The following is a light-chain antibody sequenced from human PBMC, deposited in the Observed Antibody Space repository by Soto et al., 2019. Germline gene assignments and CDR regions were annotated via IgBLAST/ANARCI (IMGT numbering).Light chain of an antibody. V-gene: IGKV3-15*01. CDR1: QSVSSN. J-gene: IGKJ5*01. CDR2: GAS. CDR3: QQLNSYPIT. Sequence: EIVMTHSPATLSVYPWERATLSCRASQSVSSNLVWYQQKPGQTPRLLIYGASTRATGIPARFSGSGSGTEFTLTISSLQPEDFATYYCQQLNSYPITFGQGTRLEIK.